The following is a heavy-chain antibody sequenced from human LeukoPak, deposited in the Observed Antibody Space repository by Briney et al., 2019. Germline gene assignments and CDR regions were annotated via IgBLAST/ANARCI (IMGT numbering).Heavy chain of an antibody. Sequence: ASMKVSCKASGYTFTSHDINWVRQATGQGLEWMGWMNPNSGDTGYAQKFQGRVTITRNTSISIAYMELSSLRSEDTAVYYCARELRVAAAGHFDYWGQGTLVTVSS. J-gene: IGHJ4*02. CDR1: GYTFTSHD. D-gene: IGHD6-13*01. CDR2: MNPNSGDT. V-gene: IGHV1-8*03. CDR3: ARELRVAAAGHFDY.